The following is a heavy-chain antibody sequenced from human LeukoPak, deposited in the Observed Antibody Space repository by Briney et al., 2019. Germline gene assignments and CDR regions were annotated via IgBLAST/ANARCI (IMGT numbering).Heavy chain of an antibody. Sequence: SETLSLTCAVSGGSISSDGYSWSWIRQPPGKGLEWIGYIYHSGSTYYNPSLKSRVTISVDRSKNQFSLKLSSVTAADTAVYYCASSSGYDYLGVDYWGQGTLVTVSS. D-gene: IGHD5-12*01. CDR2: IYHSGST. V-gene: IGHV4-30-2*01. J-gene: IGHJ4*02. CDR1: GGSISSDGYS. CDR3: ASSSGYDYLGVDY.